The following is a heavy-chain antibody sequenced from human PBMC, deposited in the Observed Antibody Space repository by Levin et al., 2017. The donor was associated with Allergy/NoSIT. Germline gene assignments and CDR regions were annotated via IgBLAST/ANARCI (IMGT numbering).Heavy chain of an antibody. D-gene: IGHD2-15*01. CDR1: GYTFTGYY. CDR3: ARDPGLGYGSGGSCYSWHFDL. Sequence: ASVKVSCKASGYTFTGYYMHWVRQAPGQGLEWMGWINPNSGGRNFAQKFQGRVTMTRDTSINTAYMELSSLRSDDTAVYYCARDPGLGYGSGGSCYSWHFDLWGRGTLVTVSS. V-gene: IGHV1-2*02. J-gene: IGHJ2*01. CDR2: INPNSGGR.